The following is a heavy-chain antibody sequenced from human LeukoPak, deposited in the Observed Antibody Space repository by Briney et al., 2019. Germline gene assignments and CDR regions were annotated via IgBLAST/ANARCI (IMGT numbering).Heavy chain of an antibody. J-gene: IGHJ4*02. Sequence: QPGGCLRLSCEASGFSVTTKYMSWGRQAPGKGLEWVSVIYSGGSTYYADSVKARFIISRDKSKSTVYLQMNNMRAEDTAVYYCATDGGRREFDYWGQGALVADSS. CDR1: GFSVTTKY. D-gene: IGHD3-3*01. CDR2: IYSGGST. V-gene: IGHV3-66*01. CDR3: ATDGGRREFDY.